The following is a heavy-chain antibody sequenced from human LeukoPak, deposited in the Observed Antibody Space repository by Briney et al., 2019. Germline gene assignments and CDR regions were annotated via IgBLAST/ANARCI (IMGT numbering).Heavy chain of an antibody. CDR1: GYTFTSYD. V-gene: IGHV1-8*03. CDR2: MNPNSGNT. J-gene: IGHJ5*02. Sequence: GGSVKVSCKASGYTFTSYDVNWVRQATGQGLEWMGWMNPNSGNTGYTQKFQGRVTITRNTSISTAYVELSSLRSEDTAVYYCARVASVGSSSINWFDPWGQGTLVTVSS. CDR3: ARVASVGSSSINWFDP. D-gene: IGHD6-6*01.